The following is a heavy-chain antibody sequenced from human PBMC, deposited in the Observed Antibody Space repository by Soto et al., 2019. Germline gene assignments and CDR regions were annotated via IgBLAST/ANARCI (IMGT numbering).Heavy chain of an antibody. D-gene: IGHD3-22*01. CDR2: IVLGNGNT. V-gene: IGHV1-58*01. CDR3: AKKEGYYDS. Sequence: SVKVSCKASGFTFSSSAVQWVRQARGQRLEWIGWIVLGNGNTNYAQKFQERVTITRDMSTSTAYMEVRSLTSDDTAVYYCAKKEGYYDSWGQGTLVTVSS. J-gene: IGHJ4*02. CDR1: GFTFSSSA.